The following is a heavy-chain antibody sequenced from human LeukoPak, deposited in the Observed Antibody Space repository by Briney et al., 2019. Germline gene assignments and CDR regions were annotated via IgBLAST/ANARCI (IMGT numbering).Heavy chain of an antibody. V-gene: IGHV3-15*01. CDR1: GFTFSNAW. CDR2: IKSKTDGGTT. CDR3: AIGDYYDSSGYYYYSFGFDY. Sequence: GGSLRLSCAASGFTFSNAWMSWVRQAPGKGQEWVGRIKSKTDGGTTDYAAPVKGRFTISRDDSKNTLYLQMNSLKTEDTAVYYCAIGDYYDSSGYYYYSFGFDYWGQGTLVTVSS. D-gene: IGHD3-22*01. J-gene: IGHJ4*02.